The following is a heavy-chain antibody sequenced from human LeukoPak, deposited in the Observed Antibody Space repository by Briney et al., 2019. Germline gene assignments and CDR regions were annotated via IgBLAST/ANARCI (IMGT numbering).Heavy chain of an antibody. D-gene: IGHD5-18*01. CDR2: ISANNGNT. J-gene: IGHJ4*02. CDR1: GYTFSRYG. V-gene: IGHV1-18*01. CDR3: ARVNGYSNGWIDY. Sequence: ASVKVSCKASGYTFSRYGVSWVRQAPGQGLEWMRWISANNGNTNYAQRVQGRVTMTTDTSTNTAYMELRSLRSDDTAVYYCARVNGYSNGWIDYWGQGTLVTVSS.